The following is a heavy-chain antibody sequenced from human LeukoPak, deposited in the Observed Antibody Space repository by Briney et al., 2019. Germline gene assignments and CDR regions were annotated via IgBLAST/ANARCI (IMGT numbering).Heavy chain of an antibody. Sequence: GGSLRLSCAASGFTFSSYAMHWVRQAPGKGLEWVAVIAYDGSNKYYADSVKGRFTISRDNAKKTLYLQMNSLRAEDTAVYYCARKGYYYDSSGYSFDYWGQGTLVTVSS. CDR3: ARKGYYYDSSGYSFDY. CDR2: IAYDGSNK. V-gene: IGHV3-30*04. CDR1: GFTFSSYA. J-gene: IGHJ4*02. D-gene: IGHD3-22*01.